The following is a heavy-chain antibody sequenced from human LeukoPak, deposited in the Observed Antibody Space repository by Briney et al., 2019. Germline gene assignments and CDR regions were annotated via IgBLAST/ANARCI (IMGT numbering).Heavy chain of an antibody. D-gene: IGHD2-21*01. V-gene: IGHV1-2*02. CDR1: GYNFTDYY. CDR2: INLNSGDI. CDR3: ARADRLHGGPYLIGP. J-gene: IGHJ5*02. Sequence: ASVKVSCKASGYNFTDYYMHWVRQAPGQGLEWMGWINLNSGDIKSAQKFQGRVTMTRDTSNTTVYMEVSWLSSDDTAIYYCARADRLHGGPYLIGPWGQGTLVTVSS.